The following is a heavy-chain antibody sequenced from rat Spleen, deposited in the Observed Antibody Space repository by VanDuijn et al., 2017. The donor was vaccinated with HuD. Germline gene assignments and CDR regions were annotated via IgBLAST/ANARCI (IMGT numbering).Heavy chain of an antibody. V-gene: IGHV2-43*01. J-gene: IGHJ2*01. CDR1: GFSLTSYH. D-gene: IGHD4-3*01. Sequence: QVQLKESGPGLVQPSQTLSPTCTVSGFSLTSYHVSWIRQPPGKGLEWMGVMWSGGSTDYNSALKSRLSISRDTSKNQVFLKMNSLQSEDTTTYYCAREGSGYDFDYWGQGVMVTVSS. CDR3: AREGSGYDFDY. CDR2: MWSGGST.